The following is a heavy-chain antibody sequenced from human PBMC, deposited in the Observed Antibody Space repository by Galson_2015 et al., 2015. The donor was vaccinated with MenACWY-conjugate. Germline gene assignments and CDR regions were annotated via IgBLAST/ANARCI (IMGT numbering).Heavy chain of an antibody. V-gene: IGHV3-30*03. CDR1: GFTFSSIG. CDR3: ATSNYYDGGGPVCLN. Sequence: SLRLSCAAAGFTFSSIGMHWVRRSPGKGLEWLALISKDARQTFYADSVEGRFTISRDNSNNTLYLEMNSLRVDDTAVYYCATSNYYDGGGPVCLNWGQGTLVTGSS. CDR2: ISKDARQT. D-gene: IGHD3-22*01. J-gene: IGHJ1*01.